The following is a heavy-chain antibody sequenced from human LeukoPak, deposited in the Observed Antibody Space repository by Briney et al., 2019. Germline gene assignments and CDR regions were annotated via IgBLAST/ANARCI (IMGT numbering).Heavy chain of an antibody. J-gene: IGHJ4*02. CDR3: ARGLWSSGYGY. Sequence: ASVKVSCKASGYTFTNYYIHWVRQAPGQGLEWMGLINPSGGSSTYAQNFQGRVTVTRDMATSTVYMELSSLRSEDTAVYYCARGLWSSGYGYWGQGTLVTVSS. D-gene: IGHD3-22*01. CDR1: GYTFTNYY. CDR2: INPSGGSS. V-gene: IGHV1-46*01.